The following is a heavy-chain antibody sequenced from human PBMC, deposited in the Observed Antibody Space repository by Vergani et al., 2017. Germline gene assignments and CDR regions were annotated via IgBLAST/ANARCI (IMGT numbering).Heavy chain of an antibody. CDR1: GYIFTDYF. D-gene: IGHD2-2*01. V-gene: IGHV1-2*02. CDR2: INPNSGGT. J-gene: IGHJ4*02. CDR3: ARVGTSSNRDYFDY. Sequence: QVQLVQSGAEVKKHGASVKVSCKASGYIFTDYFMHWVRQAPGQGLEWMGWINPNSGGTNYAQKFQGRVTMTRDTSISTAYMELSNLRSDDTAVYYCARVGTSSNRDYFDYWGQGTLVTVSS.